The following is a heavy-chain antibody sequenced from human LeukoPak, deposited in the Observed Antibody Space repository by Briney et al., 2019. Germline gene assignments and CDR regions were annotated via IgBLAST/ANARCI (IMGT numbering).Heavy chain of an antibody. CDR1: GFSFRSYA. CDR2: VSRSGDDT. CDR3: AKDETPHNGNWDYVDH. Sequence: GGSLRLSCAASGFSFRSYAMSWVRQAPGEGLEWVSAVSRSGDDTYYADSVRGRFTVSRDNSRNTLYLQMSSLRAEDTAVYYCAKDETPHNGNWDYVDHWGQGTPVTVSS. J-gene: IGHJ4*02. V-gene: IGHV3-23*01. D-gene: IGHD7-27*01.